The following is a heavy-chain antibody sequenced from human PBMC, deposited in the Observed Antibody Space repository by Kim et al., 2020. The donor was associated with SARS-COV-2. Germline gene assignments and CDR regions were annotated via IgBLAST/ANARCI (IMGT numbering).Heavy chain of an antibody. CDR2: ISTTGIPT. CDR1: GFSFTTHC. D-gene: IGHD3-22*01. V-gene: IGHV3-48*04. J-gene: IGHJ4*01. Sequence: GGSLRLSCVTSGFSFTTHCMHWVRQVPGKGLFWVSCISTTGIPTKYADSVKGRFTISRDNAKNSLYLQMDSLRAEDTAVYYCVGDEGCRVFYETHY. CDR3: VGDEGCRVFYETHY.